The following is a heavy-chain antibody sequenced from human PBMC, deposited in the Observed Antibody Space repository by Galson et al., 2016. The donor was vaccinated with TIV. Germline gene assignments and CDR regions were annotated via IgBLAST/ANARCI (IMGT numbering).Heavy chain of an antibody. J-gene: IGHJ6*02. V-gene: IGHV3-15*01. Sequence: SLRLSCAASGFTLSDAWMSWVRQAPGKGLEWVGRIKSNTDGGATDYAAPVTGIFTISRDDSRNTLFLQMNGLTTDDTAVYYCSTPPYCGGDCLPYYYESVDVWGQGTTVTVS. CDR3: STPPYCGGDCLPYYYESVDV. CDR1: GFTLSDAW. CDR2: IKSNTDGGAT. D-gene: IGHD2-21*02.